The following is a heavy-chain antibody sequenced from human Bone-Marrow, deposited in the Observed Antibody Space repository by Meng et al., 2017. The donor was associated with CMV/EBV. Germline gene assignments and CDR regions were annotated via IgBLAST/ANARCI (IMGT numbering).Heavy chain of an antibody. CDR3: AQGRLYSSSVRIFDT. D-gene: IGHD6-13*01. V-gene: IGHV3-43D*03. J-gene: IGHJ5*02. Sequence: GGSLRLSCAASGFTFDDYAMHWVRQAPGKGLEWDSLISWDGGRTDYADSVKGRFTISRDNSKNSLYLQMNSVRAEDTALYYCAQGRLYSSSVRIFDTWGQGTRVTGSS. CDR2: ISWDGGRT. CDR1: GFTFDDYA.